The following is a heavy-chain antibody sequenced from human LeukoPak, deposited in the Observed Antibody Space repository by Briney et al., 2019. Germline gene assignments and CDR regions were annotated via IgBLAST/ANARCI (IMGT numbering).Heavy chain of an antibody. CDR2: FDPEDGET. CDR3: ATARYGGNPGIGYYYYYMDV. J-gene: IGHJ6*03. Sequence: ASVKVSCKVSGYTLTELSMHWVRQAPGKGLEWMGGFDPEDGETIYAQKFQGRVTMTEDTSTDTAYMELSSLRSEDTAVYYCATARYGGNPGIGYYYYYMDVWGKGTTVTISS. V-gene: IGHV1-24*01. D-gene: IGHD4-23*01. CDR1: GYTLTELS.